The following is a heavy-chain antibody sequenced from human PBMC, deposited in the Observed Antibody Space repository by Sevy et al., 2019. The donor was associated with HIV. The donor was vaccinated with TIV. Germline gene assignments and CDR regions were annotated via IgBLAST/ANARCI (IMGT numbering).Heavy chain of an antibody. Sequence: GGSLRLSCAASGFTFSSYAMSWVRQAPGTGLEWVSAISGSGGSTYYADSVKGRFTISRDNSKNTLYLQMNSLRAEDTAVYYCAKWGQVPAAIDYYYYGMDVWGQRTTVTVSS. J-gene: IGHJ6*02. CDR2: ISGSGGST. D-gene: IGHD2-2*01. CDR3: AKWGQVPAAIDYYYYGMDV. V-gene: IGHV3-23*01. CDR1: GFTFSSYA.